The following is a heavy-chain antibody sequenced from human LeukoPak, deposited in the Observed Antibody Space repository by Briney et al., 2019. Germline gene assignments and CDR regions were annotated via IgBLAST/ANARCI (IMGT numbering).Heavy chain of an antibody. CDR1: GFTFANFA. D-gene: IGHD6-13*01. J-gene: IGHJ3*01. CDR2: ITGSGGTT. V-gene: IGHV3-23*01. Sequence: GGSLKLSCAASGFTFANFAMTWVRQTPGKGPEWVSGITGSGGTTDYADSVKGRFTISRDNSKNTLYLQMNSLRAEDTAVYFRAKQYTTSWSDAFDAWGQGTMVTVSS. CDR3: AKQYTTSWSDAFDA.